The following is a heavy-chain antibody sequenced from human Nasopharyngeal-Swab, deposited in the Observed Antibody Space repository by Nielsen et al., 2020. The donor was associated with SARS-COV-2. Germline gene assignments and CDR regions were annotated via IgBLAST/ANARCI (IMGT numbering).Heavy chain of an antibody. Sequence: WILQPPGKGLEWVAVISYDGSSKYYADSVKGRFTISRDNSKNTLYLQMNSLRAEDTAVYYCAKDQSINWFDPWGQGTLVTVSS. D-gene: IGHD2-21*01. CDR2: ISYDGSSK. J-gene: IGHJ5*02. CDR3: AKDQSINWFDP. V-gene: IGHV3-30*18.